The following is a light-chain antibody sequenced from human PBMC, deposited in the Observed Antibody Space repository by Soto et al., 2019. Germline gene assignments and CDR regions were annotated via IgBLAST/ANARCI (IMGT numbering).Light chain of an antibody. CDR2: GAS. CDR1: QSVSNNY. J-gene: IGKJ1*01. V-gene: IGKV3-20*01. Sequence: ESVLTQSPGTLSLSPGERATLSCRASQSVSNNYVAWYQQKPGQAPRLLIYGASSRATGTPDRFSGSGSGTDFTLTISRLEPEDFAVYYCQQYGSLPRTFGQGTEVDIK. CDR3: QQYGSLPRT.